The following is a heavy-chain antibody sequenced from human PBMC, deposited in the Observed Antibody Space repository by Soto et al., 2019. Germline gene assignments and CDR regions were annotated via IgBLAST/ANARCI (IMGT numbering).Heavy chain of an antibody. CDR3: ARHGGTPDLYFDY. D-gene: IGHD3-16*01. J-gene: IGHJ4*02. CDR2: INWIGGST. Sequence: GGSLRLSCAASGFIFGAHAMSWVLQAPASALESVSAINWIGGSTNYSDSMKGRFTISRDNAKSSLYLQMSSLRAEDTALYYCARHGGTPDLYFDYWGQGT. CDR1: GFIFGAHA. V-gene: IGHV3-20*04.